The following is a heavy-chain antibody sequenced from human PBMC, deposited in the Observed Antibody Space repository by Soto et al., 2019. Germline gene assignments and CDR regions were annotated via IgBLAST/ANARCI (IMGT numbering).Heavy chain of an antibody. V-gene: IGHV4-34*01. CDR1: GGSFSGYY. CDR3: ARGGWYSYGSVYFDY. Sequence: SETLSLTCAVYGGSFSGYYWGWIRQPPGKGLEWIGEINHSGSTNYNPSLKSRVTISVDTSKNQFSLKLSSVTAADTAVYYCARGGWYSYGSVYFDYWGQGTLVTVSS. CDR2: INHSGST. J-gene: IGHJ4*02. D-gene: IGHD5-18*01.